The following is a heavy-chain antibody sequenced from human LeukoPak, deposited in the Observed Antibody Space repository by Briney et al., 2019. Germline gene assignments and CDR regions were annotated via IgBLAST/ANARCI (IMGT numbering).Heavy chain of an antibody. V-gene: IGHV1-46*01. D-gene: IGHD3-22*01. Sequence: AAVNVSCKASGYTFTSYYMHWVRQAPGQGLEWMGIINPSGGSTSYAQKFQGRVTMTRDTSMSTVYMELSSLRSEDTAVYYCARSSRITMIVVVTKGGFDYWGQGTLVTVPS. CDR1: GYTFTSYY. J-gene: IGHJ4*02. CDR3: ARSSRITMIVVVTKGGFDY. CDR2: INPSGGST.